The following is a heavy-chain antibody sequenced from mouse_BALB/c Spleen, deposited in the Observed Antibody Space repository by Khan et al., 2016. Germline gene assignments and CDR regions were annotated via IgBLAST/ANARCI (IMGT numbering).Heavy chain of an antibody. CDR1: GFSLTDYG. V-gene: IGHV2-6-5*01. CDR3: SKNNSRYSGRSYGYFDV. J-gene: IGHJ1*01. CDR2: IRGGGST. D-gene: IGHD1-3*01. Sequence: QVQLKESGPGLVAPSQSLSITCTVSGFSLTDYGVSWIRQPPGKGLEWLGVIRGGGSTYYNPALTYRLSISQDNSKSHASLKMNTLTTDDTAMYYDSKNNSRYSGRSYGYFDVWGEGTTVTVSS.